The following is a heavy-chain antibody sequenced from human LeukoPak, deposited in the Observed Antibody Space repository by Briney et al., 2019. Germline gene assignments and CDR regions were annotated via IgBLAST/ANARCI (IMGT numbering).Heavy chain of an antibody. CDR2: IYTSGST. D-gene: IGHD1-26*01. V-gene: IGHV4-4*07. CDR1: GGSISTYY. CDR3: AREGGEPLRRGMDV. Sequence: SETLSLTCTVSGGSISTYYWSWIRQPAGKGLEWIGRIYTSGSTNYNPSLKSRVTMSVDTSKNQFSLKLSSVTAADTAVFYCAREGGEPLRRGMDVWGQGTTVTVS. J-gene: IGHJ6*02.